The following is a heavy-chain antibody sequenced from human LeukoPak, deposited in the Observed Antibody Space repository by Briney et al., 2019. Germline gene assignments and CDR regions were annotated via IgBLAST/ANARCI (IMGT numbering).Heavy chain of an antibody. CDR2: ISSSSSYI. Sequence: GGSLRLSCAASGFTFSDYYMSWIRQAPGKGLEWVSSISSSSSYIYYADSVKGRFTISRDNAKNSLYLQMNSLRAEDTAVYYCASPHDYGDYYFDYWGQGTLVTVSS. CDR3: ASPHDYGDYYFDY. D-gene: IGHD4-17*01. V-gene: IGHV3-11*06. CDR1: GFTFSDYY. J-gene: IGHJ4*02.